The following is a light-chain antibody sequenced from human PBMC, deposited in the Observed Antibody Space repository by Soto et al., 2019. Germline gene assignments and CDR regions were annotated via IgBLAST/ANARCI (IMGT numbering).Light chain of an antibody. CDR3: QQYNNWTSWT. Sequence: KVMTQSPVTLSMSPGERATLSCRASQSVSSYLAWYQQKPGQPPRLLIYGASTRATGIPARFSGSGSGTEFTLTISSLQSEDFAVYYCQQYNNWTSWTFGQGTKVEIK. CDR2: GAS. V-gene: IGKV3-15*01. CDR1: QSVSSY. J-gene: IGKJ1*01.